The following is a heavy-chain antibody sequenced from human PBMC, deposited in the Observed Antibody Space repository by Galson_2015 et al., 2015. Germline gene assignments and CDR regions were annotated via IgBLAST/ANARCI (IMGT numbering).Heavy chain of an antibody. J-gene: IGHJ6*02. CDR3: ARVPKYSSSWYYYYGMDV. CDR1: WGSISSRNW. CDR2: IFHNGST. V-gene: IGHV4-4*02. Sequence: SGTLSPPRAVSWGSISSRNWWGWVRPPPGEGLEWVGGIFHNGSTNYNPSLKSRVTISVDKSKNQFSLKLSSVTAADTAVYYCARVPKYSSSWYYYYGMDVWGQGTTVTVSS. D-gene: IGHD6-13*01.